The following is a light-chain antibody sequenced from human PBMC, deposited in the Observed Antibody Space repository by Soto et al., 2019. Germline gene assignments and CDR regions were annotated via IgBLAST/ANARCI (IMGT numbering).Light chain of an antibody. CDR2: GAS. J-gene: IGKJ1*01. V-gene: IGKV3-20*01. Sequence: EIVLTQSPGTLSLSPGDRATLSCRASQSVGSSYLAWYQQKPGQAPRLLIYGASSRATGISDRFGGSGSGTDFTLTISRLEPEYFAVYYCQQYGSSPTFGQGTKVEIK. CDR3: QQYGSSPT. CDR1: QSVGSSY.